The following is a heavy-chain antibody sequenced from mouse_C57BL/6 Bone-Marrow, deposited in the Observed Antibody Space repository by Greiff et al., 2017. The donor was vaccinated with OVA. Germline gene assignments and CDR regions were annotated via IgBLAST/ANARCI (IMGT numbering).Heavy chain of an antibody. CDR2: INYDGSST. CDR3: ARVATQYYFDY. CDR1: GFTFSDYY. J-gene: IGHJ2*01. Sequence: EVHLVESEGGLVQPGSSMKLSCTASGFTFSDYYMAWVRQVPEKGLEWVANINYDGSSTYYLDSLKSRFIISSDKAKNILYLQMSSLKSEDTATYYCARVATQYYFDYWGQGTTLTVSS. D-gene: IGHD1-1*01. V-gene: IGHV5-16*01.